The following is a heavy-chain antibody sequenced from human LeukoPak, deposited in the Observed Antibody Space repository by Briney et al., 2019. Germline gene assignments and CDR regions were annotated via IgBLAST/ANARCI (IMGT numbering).Heavy chain of an antibody. CDR1: GFTFSTYA. CDR3: ARAGLHQGYYYYYMDV. V-gene: IGHV3-64*01. Sequence: PGGSLRLSCAVSGFTFSTYAMHWVRQAPGKGLEYVSAISSNGGSTYYANSVKGRFTISRGNSKNTLYLQMGSLRPEDMAVYYCARAGLHQGYYYYYMDVWGKGTTVTVSS. CDR2: ISSNGGST. J-gene: IGHJ6*03. D-gene: IGHD4-11*01.